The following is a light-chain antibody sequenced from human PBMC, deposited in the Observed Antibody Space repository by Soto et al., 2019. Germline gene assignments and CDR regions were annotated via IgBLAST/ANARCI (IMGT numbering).Light chain of an antibody. CDR2: DAS. J-gene: IGKJ1*01. CDR1: QSASTF. Sequence: DIQMTQSPSTLSASVGARVTITCRASQSASTFLAWYQQKPGQAPKLLIYDASTLQSGVPSRFSASGSGTEFALTISGLQPDDFAVYYCQQYNRYAVTFGQGTKVDIK. CDR3: QQYNRYAVT. V-gene: IGKV1-5*01.